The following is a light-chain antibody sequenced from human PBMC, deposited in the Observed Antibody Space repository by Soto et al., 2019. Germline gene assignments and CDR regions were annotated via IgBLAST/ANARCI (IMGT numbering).Light chain of an antibody. CDR3: QQYGSSPPEIT. Sequence: EIVLTQSPGTLSLSPGERATPSCRASQSVSSSYLAWYQQKPGQAPRLLIYGASSRATGIPDRFSGSGSGTDFTLTISRLEPEDFAVYYCQQYGSSPPEITFGGGTKVDIK. CDR2: GAS. CDR1: QSVSSSY. J-gene: IGKJ4*01. V-gene: IGKV3-20*01.